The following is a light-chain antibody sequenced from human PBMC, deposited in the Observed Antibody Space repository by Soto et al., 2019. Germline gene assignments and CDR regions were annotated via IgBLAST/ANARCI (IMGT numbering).Light chain of an antibody. CDR2: GAS. CDR1: QSVSSNY. Sequence: EIVLTQSPGTLSLSPGARATLSCRASQSVSSNYLAWYQQKPGQAPRLLIYGASSRATGIPDRFSGSGSGTDFTLSISRLESEDFAVYYCQQYGSSPRTFGQGTKV. J-gene: IGKJ1*01. V-gene: IGKV3-20*01. CDR3: QQYGSSPRT.